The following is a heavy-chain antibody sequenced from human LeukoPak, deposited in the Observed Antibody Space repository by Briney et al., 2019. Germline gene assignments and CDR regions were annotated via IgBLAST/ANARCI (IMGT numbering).Heavy chain of an antibody. J-gene: IGHJ4*02. CDR1: GFTFSSYA. CDR3: MRNREPH. V-gene: IGHV3-21*06. CDR2: ISTSSSYI. Sequence: GGSLRLSCAASGFTFSSYAMSWVRQAPGKGLEWISSISTSSSYIYFADSVKGRFSISRDNSKNSMYLEMSSLRVEDTAVYYCMRNREPHWGQGTRVTVSS.